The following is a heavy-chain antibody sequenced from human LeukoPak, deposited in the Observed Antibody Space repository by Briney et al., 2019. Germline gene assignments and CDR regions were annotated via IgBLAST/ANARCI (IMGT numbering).Heavy chain of an antibody. Sequence: ASVTVSLKASGYTFSGNYIHWVRPAPGQGLGWVGWLNPNGGGGNYAQKFQGRVTMTGDRSITTAYMEVSGLRSADSAVYYCARGADYRNYVMDVWGEGNTVTVSS. D-gene: IGHD4-11*01. J-gene: IGHJ6*04. V-gene: IGHV1-2*02. CDR3: ARGADYRNYVMDV. CDR2: LNPNGGGG. CDR1: GYTFSGNY.